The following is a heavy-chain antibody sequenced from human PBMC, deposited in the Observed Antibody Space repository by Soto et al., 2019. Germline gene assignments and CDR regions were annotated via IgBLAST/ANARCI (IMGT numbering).Heavy chain of an antibody. CDR2: ISAYNGNT. Sequence: ASVKVSCKASGYTFTSYGISWVRQAPGQGLEWMGWISAYNGNTNYAQKLQGRVTMTTDTSTSTAYMELRSLRSDDTAVYYCARVSSSSSWGNYYYYYYMDVWGKGTTVTVSS. D-gene: IGHD6-6*01. J-gene: IGHJ6*03. CDR3: ARVSSSSSWGNYYYYYYMDV. CDR1: GYTFTSYG. V-gene: IGHV1-18*01.